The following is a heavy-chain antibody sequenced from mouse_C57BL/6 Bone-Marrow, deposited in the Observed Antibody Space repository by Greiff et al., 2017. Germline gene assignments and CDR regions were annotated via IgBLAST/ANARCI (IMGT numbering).Heavy chain of an antibody. Sequence: EVQLQQSGAELVRPGASVKLSCTASGFNIKDDYMHWVKQRPEQGLEWIGWIDPENGDTEYASKFQGKATITADTSSNTAYLQLSSLTSEDTAVYYRTTFITTVVATDYAMDYWGQGTSVTVSS. CDR3: TTFITTVVATDYAMDY. CDR1: GFNIKDDY. CDR2: IDPENGDT. J-gene: IGHJ4*01. V-gene: IGHV14-4*01. D-gene: IGHD1-1*01.